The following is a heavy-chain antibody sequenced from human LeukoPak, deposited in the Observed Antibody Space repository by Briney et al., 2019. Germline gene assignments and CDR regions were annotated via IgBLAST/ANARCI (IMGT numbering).Heavy chain of an antibody. CDR2: ISWNSGSI. J-gene: IGHJ4*02. CDR1: GFTFDDYA. CDR3: AKDVTTSGGLDY. V-gene: IGHV3-9*01. D-gene: IGHD3-3*01. Sequence: GRSLRLSCAASGFTFDDYAMPWVRQAPGKGLEWVSGISWNSGSIGYADSVKGRFTISRDNAKNSLYLQMNSLRAEDTALYYCAKDVTTSGGLDYWGQGTLVTVSS.